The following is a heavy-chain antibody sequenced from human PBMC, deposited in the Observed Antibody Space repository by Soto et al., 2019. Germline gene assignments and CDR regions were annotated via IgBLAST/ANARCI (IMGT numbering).Heavy chain of an antibody. D-gene: IGHD5-12*01. CDR3: ARTSGYDMYYFDY. Sequence: GGSMRLSYAASGFTCSSFSMNWVRQAPGKGLEWVSYISSSSSTTYYADSVKGRFTISRDNAKNSLYLQMNSLRAEDTAVYYWARTSGYDMYYFDYWGQGTLVTVSS. V-gene: IGHV3-48*01. CDR1: GFTCSSFS. J-gene: IGHJ4*02. CDR2: ISSSSSTT.